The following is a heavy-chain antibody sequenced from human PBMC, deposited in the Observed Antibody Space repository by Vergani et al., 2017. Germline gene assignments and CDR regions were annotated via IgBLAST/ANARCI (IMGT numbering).Heavy chain of an antibody. CDR3: AGTRRYYDFWSGYYWFDP. Sequence: QEQLMQSGAEVKKPGASVKVSCKASGYTFTGYYMHWVRQAPGQGLEWMGWINPNSGGTNYAQKFQGRVTMTRDTSISTAYMELSRLRSDDTAVYYCAGTRRYYDFWSGYYWFDPWGQGTLVTVSS. CDR2: INPNSGGT. CDR1: GYTFTGYY. J-gene: IGHJ5*02. V-gene: IGHV1-2*02. D-gene: IGHD3-3*01.